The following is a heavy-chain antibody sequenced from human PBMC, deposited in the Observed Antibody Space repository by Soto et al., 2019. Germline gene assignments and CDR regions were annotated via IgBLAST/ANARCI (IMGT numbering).Heavy chain of an antibody. CDR2: IYPGDSET. J-gene: IGHJ4*02. V-gene: IGHV5-51*01. CDR3: ARLGFPGAIYFDS. CDR1: GYNFTTFW. Sequence: PGESLKISCKGSGYNFTTFWIGLVRQMPGKGLEWMGIIYPGDSETKYSPDFEGQVTISADRSTNTAYLQWRSLRASDTAMYYCARLGFPGAIYFDSWGLGTLVTVSS.